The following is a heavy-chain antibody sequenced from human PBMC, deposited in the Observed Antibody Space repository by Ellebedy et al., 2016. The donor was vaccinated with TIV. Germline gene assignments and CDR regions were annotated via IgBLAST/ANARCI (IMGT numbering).Heavy chain of an antibody. Sequence: PGESLKISCAASGFTFSDHYMDWVRQAPGKGLEWVGRSRNKANSYTTEYAASVKGRFTISRDDSRNSLYLQMNSLKTEDTAVYYCVGAAGAFWGQGTLVTVSS. CDR2: SRNKANSYTT. J-gene: IGHJ4*02. CDR1: GFTFSDHY. D-gene: IGHD2-8*02. CDR3: VGAAGAF. V-gene: IGHV3-72*01.